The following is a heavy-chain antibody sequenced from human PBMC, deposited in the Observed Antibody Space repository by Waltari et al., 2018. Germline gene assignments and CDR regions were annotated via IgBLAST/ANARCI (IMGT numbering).Heavy chain of an antibody. V-gene: IGHV1-69*05. CDR1: GGTFSSYA. D-gene: IGHD6-19*01. J-gene: IGHJ4*02. Sequence: QVQLVQSGAEVKKPGSSVKVSCKASGGTFSSYAISWVRQAPGQGLEWMGGIIPSFGTANYEQKFQGRVTITTDESTSKAYMELSSLRSEDTAVYYCAREGSSGWYYYFDYWGQGTLVTVSS. CDR2: IIPSFGTA. CDR3: AREGSSGWYYYFDY.